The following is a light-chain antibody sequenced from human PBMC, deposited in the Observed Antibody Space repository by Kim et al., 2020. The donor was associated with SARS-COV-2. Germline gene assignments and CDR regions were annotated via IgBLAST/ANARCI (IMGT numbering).Light chain of an antibody. Sequence: EIVLSQSPATLSLSAGETATLSCRASLSVGTYLAWYQQRPGQAPRLLIYDASTRAAGVPARFSGSGSGTDFTLTISRLEPEDFAVYYWQHNATSLTFGGGTKVDIK. V-gene: IGKV3-11*01. CDR1: LSVGTY. J-gene: IGKJ4*01. CDR3: QHNATSLT. CDR2: DAS.